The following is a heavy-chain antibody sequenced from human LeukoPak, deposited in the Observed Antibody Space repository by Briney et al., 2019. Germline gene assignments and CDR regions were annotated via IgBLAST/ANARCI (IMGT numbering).Heavy chain of an antibody. CDR2: IIGSGVST. Sequence: GGCLRLSCAASGFTFSSYAMGWVRQAPGKGLEWVSAIIGSGVSTYYADSVKGLFTISRDNSKNTLYLQMNSLRAEDTAVYYCAKDLGLYYDSSGDAAFDIWGQGTMVPVSS. J-gene: IGHJ3*02. D-gene: IGHD3-22*01. V-gene: IGHV3-23*01. CDR1: GFTFSSYA. CDR3: AKDLGLYYDSSGDAAFDI.